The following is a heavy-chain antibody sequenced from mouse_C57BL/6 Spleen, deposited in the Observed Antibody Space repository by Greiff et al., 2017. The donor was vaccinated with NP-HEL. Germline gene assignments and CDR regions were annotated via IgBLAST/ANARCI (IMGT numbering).Heavy chain of an antibody. V-gene: IGHV1-84*01. CDR3: ARSPLYYGNYEGYFDV. D-gene: IGHD2-1*01. Sequence: QVQLQQSGPELVKPGASVKISCKASGYTFTDYYINWVKQRPGQGLEWIGWIYPGSGNTKYNEKFKGKATLTVDTSSSTAYMQLSSLTSEDSAVYFCARSPLYYGNYEGYFDVWGTGTTVTVSS. CDR2: IYPGSGNT. J-gene: IGHJ1*03. CDR1: GYTFTDYY.